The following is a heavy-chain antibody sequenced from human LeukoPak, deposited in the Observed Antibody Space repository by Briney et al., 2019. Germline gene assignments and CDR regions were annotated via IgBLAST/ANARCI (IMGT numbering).Heavy chain of an antibody. CDR3: ARGRFDYYDSSGYYRPREYYSYYYYMDV. V-gene: IGHV4-4*07. Sequence: SETLSLTCTVSGGSISSFYWSSIRQPAGKGLEWIGRIYTCGSTNYNPSLKSRVTISVDTSKNQFSLKLSSVTAADTAVYYCARGRFDYYDSSGYYRPREYYSYYYYMDVWGKGTTVTISS. D-gene: IGHD3-22*01. CDR1: GGSISSFY. CDR2: IYTCGST. J-gene: IGHJ6*03.